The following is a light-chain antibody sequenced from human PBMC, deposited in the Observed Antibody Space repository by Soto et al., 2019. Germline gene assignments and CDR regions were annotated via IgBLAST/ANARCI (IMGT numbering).Light chain of an antibody. CDR2: GAS. V-gene: IGKV3-15*01. J-gene: IGKJ1*01. Sequence: EIVMTQSPATLSVSPGERATLSCRASQSVSSNLAWYQQKPGQAPRLLIYGASTRATGIPARFSGSGSGTACTLTISSLQSEDFAVYYCQQYNNWPPAWTFGQGTKVEIK. CDR3: QQYNNWPPAWT. CDR1: QSVSSN.